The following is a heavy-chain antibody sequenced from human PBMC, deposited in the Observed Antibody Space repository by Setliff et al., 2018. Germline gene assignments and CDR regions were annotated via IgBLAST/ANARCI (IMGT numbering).Heavy chain of an antibody. J-gene: IGHJ5*02. CDR3: ARGRSARSLNWFDP. CDR1: GFSITSGYY. CDR2: IKQDGSEK. V-gene: IGHV3-7*01. Sequence: ETLSLTCAVSGFSITSGYYWGWIRQAPGKGLEWVANIKQDGSEKYYVDSVKGRFTISRGNAKNSLYLQMNSLRAEDTAVYYCARGRSARSLNWFDPWGQGTLVTVSS.